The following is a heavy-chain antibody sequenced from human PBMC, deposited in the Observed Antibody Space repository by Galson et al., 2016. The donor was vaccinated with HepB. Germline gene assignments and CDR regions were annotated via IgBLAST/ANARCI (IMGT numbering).Heavy chain of an antibody. CDR2: IHSDSSYI. CDR1: GLPFSTYS. J-gene: IGHJ3*02. Sequence: SLRLSCAASGLPFSTYSMNWVRQAPGKGLEWVSYIHSDSSYIYYADSVNGRFTISRDNAENSLSLRMNSLRAEDTAVYYCVRDSHFGAFDIWGQGTMVTVSS. D-gene: IGHD3-10*01. V-gene: IGHV3-21*01. CDR3: VRDSHFGAFDI.